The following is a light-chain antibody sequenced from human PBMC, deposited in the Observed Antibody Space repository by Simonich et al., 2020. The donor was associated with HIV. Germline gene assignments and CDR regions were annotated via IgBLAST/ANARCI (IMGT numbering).Light chain of an antibody. Sequence: EIVMMQSPATLSVSPGERATLSCRASQSISSILAWYQPKPGPAPRLLIYGASTRATGIPARFSGSGSWTEFTLTISSMQSEDFADYYCQHYNNGPLTFGPGTKVDIK. CDR3: QHYNNGPLT. CDR1: QSISSI. J-gene: IGKJ3*01. V-gene: IGKV3-15*01. CDR2: GAS.